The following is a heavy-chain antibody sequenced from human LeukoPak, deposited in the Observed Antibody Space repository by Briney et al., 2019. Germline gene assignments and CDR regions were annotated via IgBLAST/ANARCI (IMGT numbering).Heavy chain of an antibody. CDR2: ISAYNGNT. CDR3: ARDYVAARPKYYYYGMDV. V-gene: IGHV1-18*01. D-gene: IGHD6-6*01. CDR1: GYTFTSYG. Sequence: ASVKVSCKASGYTFTSYGISWVRQAPGQGLEWMGWISAYNGNTNYAQELQGRVTMTTDTSTSTAYMELRSLRSDDTAVYYCARDYVAARPKYYYYGMDVWGQGTTVTVSS. J-gene: IGHJ6*02.